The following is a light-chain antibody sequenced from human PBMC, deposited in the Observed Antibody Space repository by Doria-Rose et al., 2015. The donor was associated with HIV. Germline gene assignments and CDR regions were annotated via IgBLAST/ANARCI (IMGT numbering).Light chain of an antibody. J-gene: IGLJ2*01. CDR3: SSYTSISTLVV. CDR1: SSDVGGYNY. Sequence: GSPGQSITISCTGTSSDVGGYNYVSWYQQHPGKAPKLMIFDVSNRPSGVSNRFSGSKSGSTASLTISGLQAEGEADYYCSSYTSISTLVVFGGGTKLTVL. CDR2: DVS. V-gene: IGLV2-14*04.